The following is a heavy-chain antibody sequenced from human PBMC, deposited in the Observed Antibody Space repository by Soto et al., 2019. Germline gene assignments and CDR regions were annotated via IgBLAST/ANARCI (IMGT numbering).Heavy chain of an antibody. D-gene: IGHD3-22*01. CDR2: ISYSGST. CDR3: ARGYYDAVAPPRFDP. Sequence: SETLSLTCTVSGGSISSDGYYWGWIRQSPEKGLEWIASISYSGSTTYNPTLKSRLTISVDTSMNEFSLKLSSVTAADTALYYCARGYYDAVAPPRFDPWGQGTLVTVSS. V-gene: IGHV4-39*07. J-gene: IGHJ5*02. CDR1: GGSISSDGYY.